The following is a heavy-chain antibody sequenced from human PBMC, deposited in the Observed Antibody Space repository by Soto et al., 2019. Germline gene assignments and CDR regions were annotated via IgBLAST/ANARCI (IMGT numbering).Heavy chain of an antibody. CDR1: GFTFDDYA. V-gene: IGHV3-9*01. Sequence: PGGSLRLSCAASGFTFDDYAMHWVRQAPGKGLEWVSGISWNSGSIGYADSVKGRFTISRDNAKNSLYLQMNSLRAEDTALYYCAKGLVIMVHGGVDYWGQGTLVTVSS. J-gene: IGHJ4*02. CDR2: ISWNSGSI. D-gene: IGHD3-9*01. CDR3: AKGLVIMVHGGVDY.